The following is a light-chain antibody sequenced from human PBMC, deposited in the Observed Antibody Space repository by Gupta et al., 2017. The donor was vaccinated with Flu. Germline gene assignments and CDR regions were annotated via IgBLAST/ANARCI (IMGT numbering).Light chain of an antibody. CDR2: GAS. CDR3: QESYNTPRLS. J-gene: IGKJ4*01. CDR1: QNIGSF. V-gene: IGKV1-39*01. Sequence: DIQMTQSPSSLSASVGDRVTITCRATQNIGSFLNWYQQIPGKAPRLLIYGASSLRSGVPLRFSGRGSWTDFTLTISSLQPEDFATYYCQESYNTPRLSFGGGTKVEMK.